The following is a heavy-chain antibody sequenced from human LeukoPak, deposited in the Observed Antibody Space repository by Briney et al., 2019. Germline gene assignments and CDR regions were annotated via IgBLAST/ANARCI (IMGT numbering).Heavy chain of an antibody. D-gene: IGHD6-13*01. J-gene: IGHJ6*03. CDR2: INHSGST. CDR3: AREKDSRRGNYYYYYMDV. CDR1: GGSFSGYY. Sequence: PSETLSLTCAVYGGSFSGYYWSWIRQPPGKGLEWIGEINHSGSTNYNPSLKSRVTISVDTSKNQFSLKLSSVTAADTAVYYCAREKDSRRGNYYYYYMDVWGKGTTVTVSS. V-gene: IGHV4-34*01.